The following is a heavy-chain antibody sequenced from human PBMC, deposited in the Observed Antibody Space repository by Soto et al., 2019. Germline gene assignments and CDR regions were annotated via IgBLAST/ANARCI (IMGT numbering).Heavy chain of an antibody. Sequence: EVQLVESGGGLVQPGGSLRLSCAASGFTVTTNYMSWVRQPPGKGLEWVSVVYSGGSTYYADSEKGRFTVSRDNSKKTLYLQMNSLRAEDTAVYYCARDFSGKNDAFDIWGQGTVVTVSS. CDR2: VYSGGST. CDR1: GFTVTTNY. J-gene: IGHJ3*02. V-gene: IGHV3-66*01. D-gene: IGHD3-10*01. CDR3: ARDFSGKNDAFDI.